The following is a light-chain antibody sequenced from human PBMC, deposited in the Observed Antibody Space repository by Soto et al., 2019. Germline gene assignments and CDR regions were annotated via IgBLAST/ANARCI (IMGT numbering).Light chain of an antibody. CDR1: QSVSNNY. V-gene: IGKV3-20*01. J-gene: IGKJ1*01. CDR2: GAS. CDR3: QQYGSSGT. Sequence: EIVLTQSPGTLSLSPGERATLSCRASQSVSNNYLAWYQQKPGQAPRPIIYGASNRATGIPDRFSGSGSGTDFTLTISRLEPEDFAVYYCQQYGSSGTFGQGTKVDIK.